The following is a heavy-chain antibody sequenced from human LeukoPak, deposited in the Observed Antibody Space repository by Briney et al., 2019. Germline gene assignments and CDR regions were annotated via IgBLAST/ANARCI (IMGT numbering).Heavy chain of an antibody. Sequence: SETLSLTCAVYGGSFSGYYWSWIRQPPGKGLEWIGSIYYSGSTYYNPSLKSRVTISVDTSKNQFSLKLSSVTAADTAVYYCARVNSYYYYYMDVWGKGTTVTVSS. J-gene: IGHJ6*03. V-gene: IGHV4-34*01. CDR3: ARVNSYYYYYMDV. CDR2: IYYSGST. CDR1: GGSFSGYY. D-gene: IGHD1-1*01.